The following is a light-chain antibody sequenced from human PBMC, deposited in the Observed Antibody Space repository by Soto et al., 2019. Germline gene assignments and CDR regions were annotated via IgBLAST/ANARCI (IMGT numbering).Light chain of an antibody. CDR2: EVS. V-gene: IGLV2-8*01. J-gene: IGLJ1*01. CDR1: SSDVGGYNY. Sequence: QSALTQPASVSGSPGQSITISCTGTSSDVGGYNYVSWYQQHPGTAPKLMIYEVSNRPSGVSDRFSGSKSGNTASLTVSGLQTEDEADYYCSAYAGSNNFVFGSGTKVTVL. CDR3: SAYAGSNNFV.